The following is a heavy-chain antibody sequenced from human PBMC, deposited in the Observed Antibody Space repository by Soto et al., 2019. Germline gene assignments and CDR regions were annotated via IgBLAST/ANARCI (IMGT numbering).Heavy chain of an antibody. CDR3: AREGLTFGPGAVGGAFDI. Sequence: QVQLVQSGTEVRKPGSSVKVSCKASGGTFDSNAISWVRLAPGQGLEWMGGIIPIFGTINTAQKFQDRVTITADESANIVYMELSSLRSEDTAIYYCAREGLTFGPGAVGGAFDIGGQGTLVTVSS. V-gene: IGHV1-69*12. CDR2: IIPIFGTI. CDR1: GGTFDSNA. J-gene: IGHJ3*02. D-gene: IGHD2-2*01.